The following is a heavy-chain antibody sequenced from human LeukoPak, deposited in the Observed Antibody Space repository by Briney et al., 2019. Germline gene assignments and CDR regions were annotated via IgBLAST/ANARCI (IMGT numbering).Heavy chain of an antibody. J-gene: IGHJ1*01. V-gene: IGHV3-30-3*01. CDR1: GFTFSSYA. Sequence: PRGSLRLSCAASGFTFSSYAMHWVRQAPGKGLAWVTVISYDGSAKYYADSVKGRFTISRDNSKNTLYLQMNSLRAEDTAVYYCARAEYSSSWFGYFQHWGQGTLVTASS. CDR2: ISYDGSAK. CDR3: ARAEYSSSWFGYFQH. D-gene: IGHD6-13*01.